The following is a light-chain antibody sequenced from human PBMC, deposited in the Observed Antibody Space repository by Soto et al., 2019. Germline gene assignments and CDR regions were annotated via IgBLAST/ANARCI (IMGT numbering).Light chain of an antibody. CDR2: GVS. J-gene: IGLJ2*01. CDR1: SSDVGGYNY. CDR3: SSYTSTTTVI. Sequence: QSDLTQPASVSGSPGQSIAISCTGTSSDVGGYNYVSWYRQHAGKAPKLMIYGVSYRPSGISNRFSGSKSGNTASLTISGLQTEDEADYYCSSYTSTTTVIFGGGTKVTVL. V-gene: IGLV2-14*01.